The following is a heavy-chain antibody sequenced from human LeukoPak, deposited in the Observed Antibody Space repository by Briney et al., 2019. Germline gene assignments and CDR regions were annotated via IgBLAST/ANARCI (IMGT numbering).Heavy chain of an antibody. CDR2: IYHSGST. J-gene: IGHJ4*02. V-gene: IGHV4-38-2*02. CDR3: ANYEDY. D-gene: IGHD3-16*01. CDR1: GYSISSGYY. Sequence: SETLSLTCTVSGYSISSGYYWGWIRQPPGKGLEWIGSIYHSGSTYYNPSLKSRVTISVDTFKNQFSLKLSSVTAADTAVYYCANYEDYWGQGTLVTVSS.